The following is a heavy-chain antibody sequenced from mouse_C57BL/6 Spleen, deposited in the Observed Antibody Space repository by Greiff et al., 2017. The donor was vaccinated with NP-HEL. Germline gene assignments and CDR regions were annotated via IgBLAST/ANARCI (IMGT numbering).Heavy chain of an antibody. CDR2: IDPSDSET. J-gene: IGHJ2*01. D-gene: IGHD2-5*01. V-gene: IGHV1-52*01. CDR3: ARLYSNYYFDY. CDR1: GYTFTSYW. Sequence: QVQLQQPGAELVRPGSSVKLSCKASGYTFTSYWMHWVKQRPIQGLEWIGNIDPSDSETHYNQKFKDKATLTVDKSSSTAYMQLSSLTSEDSAVYYCARLYSNYYFDYWGQGTTLTVSS.